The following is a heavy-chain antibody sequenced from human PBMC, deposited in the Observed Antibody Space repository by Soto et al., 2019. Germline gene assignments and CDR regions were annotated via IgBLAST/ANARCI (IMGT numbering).Heavy chain of an antibody. CDR3: ARAAIADNWFDP. D-gene: IGHD2-2*02. Sequence: SVKVSCKASGGTFSSYAISWVRQAPGQGLEWMGGIIPIFGTANYAQKFQGRVTITADESTSTAYMELSSLRSDDTAVYYCARAAIADNWFDPWGQGTLVTVSS. CDR2: IIPIFGTA. CDR1: GGTFSSYA. J-gene: IGHJ5*02. V-gene: IGHV1-69*13.